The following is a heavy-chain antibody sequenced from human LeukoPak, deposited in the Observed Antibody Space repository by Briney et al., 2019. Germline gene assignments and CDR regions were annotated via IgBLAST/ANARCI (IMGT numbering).Heavy chain of an antibody. Sequence: LETLSLTCAVYGGSFSNYDWTWIRQPPGKGLEWIGEINHNGRTNYNPSLKSRLTISADTSKNQFSLKLRSVTAADTAVYYCGXXXSRVTVFGXALNWFDSWGQGNLVSVSS. CDR2: INHNGRT. V-gene: IGHV4-34*01. J-gene: IGHJ5*01. CDR3: GXXXSRVTVFGXALNWFDS. D-gene: IGHD3-3*01. CDR1: GGSFSNYD.